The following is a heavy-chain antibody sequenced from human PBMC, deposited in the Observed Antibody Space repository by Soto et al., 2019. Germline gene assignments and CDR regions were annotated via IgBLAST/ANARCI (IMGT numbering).Heavy chain of an antibody. V-gene: IGHV3-7*01. CDR1: GFTFSTYW. Sequence: EVQLVESGGGLVQPGGSLRLSCAASGFTFSTYWMSWVRRTPGKGLEWVANITQEGTEKYYVDSVRGRLTVSTDNAKISLYLQMHSLTVEDTAVYYCTTSPHRDSERVFVWGQETTVTVSS. D-gene: IGHD1-26*01. CDR2: ITQEGTEK. CDR3: TTSPHRDSERVFV. J-gene: IGHJ6*02.